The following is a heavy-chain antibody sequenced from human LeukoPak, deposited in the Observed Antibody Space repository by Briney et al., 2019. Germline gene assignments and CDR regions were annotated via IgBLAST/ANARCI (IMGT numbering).Heavy chain of an antibody. CDR2: INHSGST. J-gene: IGHJ4*02. CDR3: ARESLGSSGYYRDY. CDR1: GGSFSGYY. V-gene: IGHV4-34*01. Sequence: SETLSLTCAVYGGSFSGYYWSWIRQPPGKGLEWIGEINHSGSTNYNPSLKSRVTISVDTSKNQFSLKLSSVTAADTAVYYCARESLGSSGYYRDYWGQGTLVTVSS. D-gene: IGHD3-22*01.